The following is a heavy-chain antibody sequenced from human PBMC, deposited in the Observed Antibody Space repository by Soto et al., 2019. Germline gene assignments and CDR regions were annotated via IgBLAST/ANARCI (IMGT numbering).Heavy chain of an antibody. CDR3: ARVPPGSGTYFNYYYVMDV. CDR2: INYSGST. J-gene: IGHJ6*02. Sequence: QVQLQESGPGLVKPSQTLSLSCTLSGDSISSGNYYWGWIRHSLGKSLEWIACINYSGSTYRNQSLRGRITMSVDPWKNQFSLKLRSVTAADTAVYYCARVPPGSGTYFNYYYVMDVWGQGTTVTVSS. CDR1: GDSISSGNYY. V-gene: IGHV4-30-4*01. D-gene: IGHD3-10*01.